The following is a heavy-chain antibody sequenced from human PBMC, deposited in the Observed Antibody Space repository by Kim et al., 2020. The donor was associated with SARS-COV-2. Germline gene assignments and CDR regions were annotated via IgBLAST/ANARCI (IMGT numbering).Heavy chain of an antibody. CDR3: AKEVNYDSSGYYLPGDAFDI. V-gene: IGHV3-23*01. D-gene: IGHD3-22*01. Sequence: RFTISRDNSKNTLYLQMNSLRAEDTAVYYCAKEVNYDSSGYYLPGDAFDIWGQGTMVTVSS. J-gene: IGHJ3*02.